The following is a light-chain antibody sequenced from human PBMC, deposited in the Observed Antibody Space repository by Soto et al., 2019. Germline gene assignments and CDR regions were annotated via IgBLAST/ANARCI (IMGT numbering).Light chain of an antibody. CDR1: QSISTW. Sequence: DIQMTQSPSTLSASVGDRVTITCRASQSISTWLAWYQQKPGKAPKLLIYKASSLKSGVPSRFSGSGSGTEFTLTISSLQPDDFATYYCQQYNSFHTFGQGTKLEIK. V-gene: IGKV1-5*03. J-gene: IGKJ2*01. CDR3: QQYNSFHT. CDR2: KAS.